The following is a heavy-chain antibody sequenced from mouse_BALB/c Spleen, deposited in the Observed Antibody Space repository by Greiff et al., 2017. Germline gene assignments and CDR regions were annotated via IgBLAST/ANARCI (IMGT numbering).Heavy chain of an antibody. CDR1: GFSLTSYD. CDR2: IWTGGGT. V-gene: IGHV2-9-2*01. CDR3: VREGGSYYRYDGFAY. D-gene: IGHD2-14*01. Sequence: VKLVESGPGLVAPSQSLSITCTVSGFSLTSYDISWIRQPPGKGLEWLGVIWTGGGTNYNSAFMSRLSISKDNSKSQVFLKMNSLQTDDTAIYYCVREGGSYYRYDGFAYWGQGTLVTVSA. J-gene: IGHJ3*01.